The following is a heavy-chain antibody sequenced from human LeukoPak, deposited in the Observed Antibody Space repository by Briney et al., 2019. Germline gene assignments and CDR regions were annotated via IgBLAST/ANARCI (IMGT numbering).Heavy chain of an antibody. Sequence: GGSLRLSCAASGFTFSSYSMNWVRQAPGKGLEWVSSISSSSSYIYYADSVKGRFTISRDNAKNSLYLQMNSLRAEDTAVYYCARGDCTNGVCSYYFDYWGQGTLVTVSS. CDR3: ARGDCTNGVCSYYFDY. V-gene: IGHV3-21*01. D-gene: IGHD2-8*01. CDR2: ISSSSSYI. J-gene: IGHJ4*02. CDR1: GFTFSSYS.